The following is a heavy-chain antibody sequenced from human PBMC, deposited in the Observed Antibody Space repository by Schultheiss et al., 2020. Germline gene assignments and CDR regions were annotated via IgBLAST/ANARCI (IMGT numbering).Heavy chain of an antibody. CDR3: VYYESAIDAFDI. Sequence: SETLSLTCTVSGGSIRSSSYYWGWIRQPPGKGLEWIGNSGSTYYNPSLKSRVTISVDTSKNHFSLKLSSVTAADTAVYYCVYYESAIDAFDIWGQGTMVTVSS. D-gene: IGHD3-16*01. V-gene: IGHV4-39*01. J-gene: IGHJ3*02. CDR1: GGSIRSSSYY. CDR2: SGST.